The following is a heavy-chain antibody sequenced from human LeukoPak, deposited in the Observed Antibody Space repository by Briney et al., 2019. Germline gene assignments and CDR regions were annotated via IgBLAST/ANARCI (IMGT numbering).Heavy chain of an antibody. V-gene: IGHV3-48*03. CDR1: GFTFSSYE. D-gene: IGHD5-18*01. Sequence: GGSLRLSCAASGFTFSSYEMNWVRQAPGRGLEWVSYISSSGSTIYYADSVKGRFTISRDNAKNSLYLQMNSLRAEDTAVYYCARDKQLWLGDNWFDPWGQGTLVTVSS. J-gene: IGHJ5*02. CDR3: ARDKQLWLGDNWFDP. CDR2: ISSSGSTI.